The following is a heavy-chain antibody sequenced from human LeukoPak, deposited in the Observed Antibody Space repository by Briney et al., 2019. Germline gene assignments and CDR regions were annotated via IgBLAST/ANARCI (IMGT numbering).Heavy chain of an antibody. Sequence: SETLSLTCTVSGGSLSSYYWSWIRQPPGKGLEWIGDIYYSGSTNYNPSLKSRVTISVDTSKNQFSLRLSSVTAADTAVYYCARGYSGINGNFQHRGQGTLVTVSS. CDR1: GGSLSSYY. CDR3: ARGYSGINGNFQH. D-gene: IGHD1-26*01. J-gene: IGHJ1*01. CDR2: IYYSGST. V-gene: IGHV4-59*01.